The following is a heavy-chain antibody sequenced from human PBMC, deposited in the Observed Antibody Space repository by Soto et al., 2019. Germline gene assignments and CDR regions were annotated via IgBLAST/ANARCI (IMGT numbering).Heavy chain of an antibody. J-gene: IGHJ6*02. CDR1: EFTSDDYA. CDR2: IRSKVYGGTT. V-gene: IGHV3-49*03. D-gene: IGHD3-3*01. CDR3: TSTIFGVVIPGGYYYGMDV. Sequence: GGSPRICCIASEFTSDDYAMSWFRQAPGKGLEWVGFIRSKVYGGTTEYAASVKGRFTISRDDSISIAYLQMNSLKTEDTAVYYCTSTIFGVVIPGGYYYGMDVWGQGTTVTVS.